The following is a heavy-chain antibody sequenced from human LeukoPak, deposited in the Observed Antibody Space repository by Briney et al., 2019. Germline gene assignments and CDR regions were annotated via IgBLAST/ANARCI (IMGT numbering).Heavy chain of an antibody. J-gene: IGHJ3*02. Sequence: PGGSLRLSCAASGFNFDDYAMPWVRQAPGKGLEWVSSISWNSGTIGYADSVKGRFTVSRDNAKNSLYLQVNSLRAEDTAFYYCAKDVSYDSSGYYLGGAFDIWGQGTMVTVSS. CDR1: GFNFDDYA. V-gene: IGHV3-9*01. CDR3: AKDVSYDSSGYYLGGAFDI. D-gene: IGHD3-22*01. CDR2: ISWNSGTI.